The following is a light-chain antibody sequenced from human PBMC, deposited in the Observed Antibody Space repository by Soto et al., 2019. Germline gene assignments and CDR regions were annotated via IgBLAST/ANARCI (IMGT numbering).Light chain of an antibody. Sequence: EVVMTQSPATLSLSPGEKVTLSCRASQSVGTSLAWYQQKPGQPPRILIFGASTRITGVPDRFSGSGSGTEFTLTISSLHSEDFAFSFCQQYSNWPAYSFGPGTKLEMK. V-gene: IGKV3-15*01. CDR3: QQYSNWPAYS. CDR2: GAS. J-gene: IGKJ2*01. CDR1: QSVGTS.